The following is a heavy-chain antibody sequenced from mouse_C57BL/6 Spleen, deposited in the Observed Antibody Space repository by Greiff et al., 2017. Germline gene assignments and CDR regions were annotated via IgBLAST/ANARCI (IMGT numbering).Heavy chain of an antibody. CDR3: ARRARKYYLDY. D-gene: IGHD3-1*01. CDR1: GYTFTSYW. Sequence: QVQLQQPGAELVKPGASVKLSCKASGYTFTSYWMQWVKQRPGQGLEWIGEIDPSDSYTNYNQKFKGKATLTVDPSSSSAYMQLSSLTSEDSAVYYCARRARKYYLDYWGQGTTLTVSS. V-gene: IGHV1-50*01. CDR2: IDPSDSYT. J-gene: IGHJ2*01.